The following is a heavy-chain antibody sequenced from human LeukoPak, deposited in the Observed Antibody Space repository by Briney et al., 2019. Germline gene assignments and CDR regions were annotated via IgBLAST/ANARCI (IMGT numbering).Heavy chain of an antibody. Sequence: GGSLRLSCAASGFTFSTYAMSWVRQAPGKGLEWVSAISSSSGYTYYADSVKGRFTISRDNSKNTLYLEMNSLRAEDTAVYYCAKEVYYYGSGSYYSANYIDYWGQGTLVTVSS. CDR2: ISSSSGYT. J-gene: IGHJ4*02. D-gene: IGHD3-10*01. CDR1: GFTFSTYA. CDR3: AKEVYYYGSGSYYSANYIDY. V-gene: IGHV3-23*01.